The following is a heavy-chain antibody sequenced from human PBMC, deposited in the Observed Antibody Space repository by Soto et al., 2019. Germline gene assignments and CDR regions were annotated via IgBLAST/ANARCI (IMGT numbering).Heavy chain of an antibody. CDR2: IYHSGST. J-gene: IGHJ6*02. V-gene: IGHV4-38-2*01. CDR1: GYSISSGYY. CDR3: ASLWFGEQRNYYYYGMDV. D-gene: IGHD3-10*01. Sequence: PSETLSLTCAVSGYSISSGYYWGWIRQPPGKGLEWIGSIYHSGSTYYNPSLKSRVTISVDTSKNQSSLKLSSVTAADTAVYYCASLWFGEQRNYYYYGMDVWGQGTTVTVSS.